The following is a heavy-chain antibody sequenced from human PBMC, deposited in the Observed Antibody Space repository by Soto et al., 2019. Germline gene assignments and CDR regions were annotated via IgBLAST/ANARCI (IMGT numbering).Heavy chain of an antibody. CDR3: ALYSGKYSDLDPS. J-gene: IGHJ5*02. CDR1: GYTFSNYA. D-gene: IGHD1-26*01. V-gene: IGHV1-3*01. Sequence: ASVKVSCKASGYTFSNYAIHWVRQAPGQRLEWMGWISAVNGNTKYSERFQGRVTFTSDTSASTAYMELSSLRSEDTAVFYCALYSGKYSDLDPSWGQGTQVTVSS. CDR2: ISAVNGNT.